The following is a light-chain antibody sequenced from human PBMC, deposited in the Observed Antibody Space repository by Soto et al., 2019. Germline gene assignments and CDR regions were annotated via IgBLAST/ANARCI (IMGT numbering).Light chain of an antibody. V-gene: IGLV1-40*01. CDR2: GNT. CDR1: SSNIGAGYD. J-gene: IGLJ2*01. Sequence: QSVLTQPPSVSGAPGQRVTISCTGSSSNIGAGYDVHWYHQLPGTAPKLLIYGNTNRPSGVPDRFSGSKSGTSASLAITGXXXXXXXXYYCQSYDSSLSGVVFGGGTKL. CDR3: QSYDSSLSGVV.